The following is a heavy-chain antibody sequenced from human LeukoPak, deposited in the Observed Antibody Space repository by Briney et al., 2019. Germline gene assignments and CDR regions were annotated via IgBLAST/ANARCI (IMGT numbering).Heavy chain of an antibody. CDR3: ARGLTQIPRLATGLGH. D-gene: IGHD2-21*02. CDR1: GFSFSSYA. CDR2: IWYDGGNK. Sequence: GRSLRLSCAASGFSFSSYAMHWVRQAAGKGLVWVAVIWYDGGNKYYADSVKGRFTISRDNSKNTLYLEMNSLRAEDTAVYYCARGLTQIPRLATGLGHWGQGTLVTVSS. V-gene: IGHV3-33*01. J-gene: IGHJ4*02.